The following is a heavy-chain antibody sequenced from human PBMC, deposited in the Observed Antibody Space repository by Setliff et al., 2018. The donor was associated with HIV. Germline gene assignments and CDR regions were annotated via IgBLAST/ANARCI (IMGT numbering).Heavy chain of an antibody. V-gene: IGHV4-4*02. CDR1: GGSISSSNW. J-gene: IGHJ3*02. Sequence: TSETLSLTCAVSGGSISSSNWWNWVRQPPGKGLEWIGEINHRGSTNYNPSLKSRVTISVDTSKNQFSVRLSSVTAADTAVYYCARGYEGSSPGGAFDIWGLGTMVTVSS. CDR3: ARGYEGSSPGGAFDI. D-gene: IGHD6-6*01. CDR2: INHRGST.